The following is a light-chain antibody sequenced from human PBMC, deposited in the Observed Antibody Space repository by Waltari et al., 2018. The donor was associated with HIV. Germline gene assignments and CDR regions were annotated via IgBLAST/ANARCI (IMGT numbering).Light chain of an antibody. Sequence: DIVITQSPESLAVSLGERTTINCKASQSILHGSNDKNYLAWYQQRAGQSPKLLIYWASTRESGVPERFNGIVSGTDFTLTISSLQAEDVAVYYCQQYYKTPWTFGRGTKVQI. CDR3: QQYYKTPWT. CDR1: QSILHGSNDKNY. CDR2: WAS. J-gene: IGKJ1*01. V-gene: IGKV4-1*01.